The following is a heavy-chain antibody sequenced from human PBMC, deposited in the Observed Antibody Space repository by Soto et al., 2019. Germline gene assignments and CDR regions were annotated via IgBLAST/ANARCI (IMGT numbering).Heavy chain of an antibody. CDR3: ARDPDYDILTGYYSSTKDP. CDR1: GYTFTSYG. V-gene: IGHV1-18*01. D-gene: IGHD3-9*01. J-gene: IGHJ5*02. CDR2: ISAYNGNT. Sequence: GASVKVSCKASGYTFTSYGISWVRQAPGQGLEWMGWISAYNGNTNYAQKLQGRVTMTTDTSTSTAYMELRSLRSDDTAVYYCARDPDYDILTGYYSSTKDPWGQGTLVTVSS.